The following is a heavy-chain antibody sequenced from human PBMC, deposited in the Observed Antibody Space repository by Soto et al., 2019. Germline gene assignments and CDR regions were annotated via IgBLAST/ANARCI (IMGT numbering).Heavy chain of an antibody. CDR2: ISYDGSNK. Sequence: PGGSLRLSCAASGFTFSSYGMHWVRQAPGKGLKWVAVISYDGSNKYYADSVKGQFTISRDNSKNTLYLQMNSLRAEDTAVYYCASYYYYDSSGYYYYYGMDVWGQGTTVTVSS. J-gene: IGHJ6*02. V-gene: IGHV3-30*03. CDR1: GFTFSSYG. D-gene: IGHD3-22*01. CDR3: ASYYYYDSSGYYYYYGMDV.